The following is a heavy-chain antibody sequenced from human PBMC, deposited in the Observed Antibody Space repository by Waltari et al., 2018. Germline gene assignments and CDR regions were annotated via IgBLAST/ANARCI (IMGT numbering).Heavy chain of an antibody. CDR2: ISGSGGST. V-gene: IGHV3-23*01. CDR3: ARRFKQWVVQNYYFGLDV. J-gene: IGHJ6*02. D-gene: IGHD6-19*01. Sequence: EVQLLESGGGLVQPGGSLRLSCSASRFTFTTDAMSWVRQAPGRGLEWVSAISGSGGSTYYADSVKGRFTISRDNSKNTLYLQMNTLRAEDTAVYFCARRFKQWVVQNYYFGLDVWGQGTTVTVAS. CDR1: RFTFTTDA.